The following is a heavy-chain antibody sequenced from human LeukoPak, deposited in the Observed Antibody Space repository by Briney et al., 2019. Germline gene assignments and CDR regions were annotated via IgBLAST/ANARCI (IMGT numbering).Heavy chain of an antibody. CDR1: GGSFSGYY. CDR3: ARIAVAGTFDY. V-gene: IGHV4-34*01. D-gene: IGHD6-19*01. J-gene: IGHJ4*02. Sequence: SETLSLTCAVYGGSFSGYYWSWIRQPPGKGLEWIGEINHSGSTNYNPSLKSRVTMSVDTSKNQFSLKLSSVTAADTAVYYCARIAVAGTFDYWGQGTLVTVSS. CDR2: INHSGST.